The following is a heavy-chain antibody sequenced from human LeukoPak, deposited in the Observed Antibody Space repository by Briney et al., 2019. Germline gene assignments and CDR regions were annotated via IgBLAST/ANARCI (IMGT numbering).Heavy chain of an antibody. CDR3: ARGLWFGELSGGY. J-gene: IGHJ4*02. V-gene: IGHV3-21*01. Sequence: GGSLRLSCAASGFTYSSYSMNWVRQAPGKGLEWVSSISSSSSYIYYADSVKGRFTISRDNAKNSLYLQMNSLRAEDTAVYYCARGLWFGELSGGYWGQGTLVTVSS. CDR2: ISSSSSYI. D-gene: IGHD3-10*01. CDR1: GFTYSSYS.